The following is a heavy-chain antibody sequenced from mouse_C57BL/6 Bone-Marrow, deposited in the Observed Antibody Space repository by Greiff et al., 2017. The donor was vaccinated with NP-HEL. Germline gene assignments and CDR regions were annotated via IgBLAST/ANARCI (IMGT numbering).Heavy chain of an antibody. CDR2: ISDGGSYT. CDR3: ARDGHYGSSYLPDY. CDR1: GFTFSSYA. J-gene: IGHJ4*01. D-gene: IGHD1-1*01. Sequence: EVQLQQSGGGLVKPGGSLKLSCAASGFTFSSYAMSWVRQTPEKRLEWVATISDGGSYTYYPDNVKGRFTISRDNAKNNLYLQMSHLKSEDTAMYYCARDGHYGSSYLPDYWGQGTSVTVSS. V-gene: IGHV5-4*01.